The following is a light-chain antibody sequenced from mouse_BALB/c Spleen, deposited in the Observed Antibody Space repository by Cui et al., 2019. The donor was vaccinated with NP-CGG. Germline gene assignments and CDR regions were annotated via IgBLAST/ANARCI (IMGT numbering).Light chain of an antibody. J-gene: IGLJ1*01. Sequence: QTVLTQESALTTSPGETVTLTCRSNTGAVTTSNYANWVQEKPDHLFSGLIGGTNNRAPGFPARFSGSLIGDKAALTITGAQTEDEAIYFCALWYSNHWVFGGGTKLTVL. CDR1: TGAVTTSNY. CDR3: ALWYSNHWV. V-gene: IGLV1*01. CDR2: GTN.